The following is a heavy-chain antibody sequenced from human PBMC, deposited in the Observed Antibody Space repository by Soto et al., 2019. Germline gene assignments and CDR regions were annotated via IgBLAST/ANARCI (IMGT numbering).Heavy chain of an antibody. V-gene: IGHV3-30-3*01. Sequence: QVQLVESGGGVVQPGRSLRLSCAASGFTFSSYAMHWVRQAPGKGLEWVAVISYDGSNKYYADSVKGRFTISRDNSKNTLYLQMNSRRAEDTAVYYCARDQAAAGTGWFDPWGQGTLVTVSS. CDR1: GFTFSSYA. D-gene: IGHD6-13*01. CDR2: ISYDGSNK. J-gene: IGHJ5*02. CDR3: ARDQAAAGTGWFDP.